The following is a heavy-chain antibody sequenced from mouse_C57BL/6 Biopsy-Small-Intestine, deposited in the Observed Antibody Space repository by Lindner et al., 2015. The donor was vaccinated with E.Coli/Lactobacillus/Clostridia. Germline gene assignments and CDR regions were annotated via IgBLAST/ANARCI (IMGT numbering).Heavy chain of an antibody. CDR1: GYSFTDYN. J-gene: IGHJ1*03. Sequence: LQESGASVKISCKASGYSFTDYNMNWVKQSNGKSLEWIGVINPNYDTTRYNQKFKGKATLTADKSSSTAYMQFSSLTSEDSAIYYCARTYYDHGGYDVWGTGTTVTVSS. CDR2: INPNYDTT. V-gene: IGHV1-39*01. D-gene: IGHD2-10*01. CDR3: ARTYYDHGGYDV.